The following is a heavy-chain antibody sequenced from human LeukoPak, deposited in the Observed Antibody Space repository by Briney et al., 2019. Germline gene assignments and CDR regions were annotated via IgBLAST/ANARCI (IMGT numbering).Heavy chain of an antibody. CDR3: ARDQATVFGYFTY. V-gene: IGHV3-30*02. D-gene: IGHD3-3*01. J-gene: IGHJ4*02. CDR2: ILYDGSNK. Sequence: GGSLRLSCAASGFSFSSYGMHWVRQAPGRGREWVAFILYDGSNKYDAASAKGRFTISRDNSKNTLYLQMNSLRAEDTAVYYCARDQATVFGYFTYWGQGTLVTVSS. CDR1: GFSFSSYG.